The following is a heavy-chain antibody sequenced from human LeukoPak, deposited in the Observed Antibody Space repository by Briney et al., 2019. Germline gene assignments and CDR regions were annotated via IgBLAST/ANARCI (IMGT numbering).Heavy chain of an antibody. D-gene: IGHD1-20*01. Sequence: ASVKVSCKASGYTSTGYYMHWVRQAPGQGLEWMGWINPNSGGTNYAQKFQGRVTMTRDTSISTAYMELSRLRSDDTAVYYCARDRSFGITGTLDYWGQGTLVTVSS. CDR2: INPNSGGT. V-gene: IGHV1-2*02. J-gene: IGHJ4*02. CDR3: ARDRSFGITGTLDY. CDR1: GYTSTGYY.